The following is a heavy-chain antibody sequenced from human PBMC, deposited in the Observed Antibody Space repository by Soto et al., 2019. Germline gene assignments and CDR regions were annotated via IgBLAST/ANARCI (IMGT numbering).Heavy chain of an antibody. Sequence: SETLSLTCTVSGGSISSGDYYWSWIRQPPGKGLEWIGYIYYSGSTYYNPSLKSRVTISVDTSKNQFSLKLSSVTAADTAVYYCARGDPYDYVWGTLDYWGQGTLVTVSS. J-gene: IGHJ4*02. D-gene: IGHD3-16*01. CDR3: ARGDPYDYVWGTLDY. CDR2: IYYSGST. V-gene: IGHV4-30-4*01. CDR1: GGSISSGDYY.